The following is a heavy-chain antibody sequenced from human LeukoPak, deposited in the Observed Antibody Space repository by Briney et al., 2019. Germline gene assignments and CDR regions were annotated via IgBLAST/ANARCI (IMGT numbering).Heavy chain of an antibody. CDR1: GGSISSYY. D-gene: IGHD6-6*01. CDR3: ARAMSSSAPIYYYYYYMDV. V-gene: IGHV4-59*01. Sequence: SETLSLTCTVPGGSISSYYWSWIRQPPGKGLEWIGYIYYSGSTNYNPSLKSRVTISVDTSKNQFSLKLSSVTAADTAVYYCARAMSSSAPIYYYYYYMDVWGKGTTVTVSS. J-gene: IGHJ6*03. CDR2: IYYSGST.